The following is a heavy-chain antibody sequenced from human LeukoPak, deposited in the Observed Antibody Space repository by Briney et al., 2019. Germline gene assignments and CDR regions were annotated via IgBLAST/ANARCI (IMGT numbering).Heavy chain of an antibody. D-gene: IGHD6-13*01. CDR3: ARGHMPTLQQLAKSGFDP. Sequence: PSETLSLTCAVYGGSFSGYYWSWIRQPPGKGLEWIGEINHSGSTNYNPSLKSRVTISVDTSKNQFSLKLSSVTAADTAVYYCARGHMPTLQQLAKSGFDPWGQGTLVTVSS. V-gene: IGHV4-34*01. CDR1: GGSFSGYY. J-gene: IGHJ5*02. CDR2: INHSGST.